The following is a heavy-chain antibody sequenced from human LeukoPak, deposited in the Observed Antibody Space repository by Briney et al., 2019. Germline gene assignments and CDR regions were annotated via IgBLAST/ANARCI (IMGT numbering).Heavy chain of an antibody. V-gene: IGHV4-34*01. CDR2: INHSGST. Sequence: SETLSLTCAVYGGSFSGYYWSWIRQPPGKGLGWIGEINHSGSTNYNPSLKSRVTISVDTSKNQFSLKLSSVTAADTAVYYCARGARIRYSTQYYYYYYGMDVWGQGTTVTVSS. CDR1: GGSFSGYY. CDR3: ARGARIRYSTQYYYYYYGMDV. J-gene: IGHJ6*02. D-gene: IGHD4-11*01.